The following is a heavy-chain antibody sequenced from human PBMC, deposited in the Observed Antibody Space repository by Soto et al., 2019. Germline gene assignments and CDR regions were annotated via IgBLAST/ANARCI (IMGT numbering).Heavy chain of an antibody. CDR1: GGTFSSYA. J-gene: IGHJ6*02. CDR3: ARPLTASITIFGVVMSDYGMDV. V-gene: IGHV1-69*12. CDR2: IIPIFGTA. D-gene: IGHD3-3*01. Sequence: QVQLVQSGAEVKKPGSSVKVSCKASGGTFSSYAISWVRQAPGQGLEWMGGIIPIFGTANYAQKFQGRVTSTADESTSTAYMELSSLRSEDTAVYYCARPLTASITIFGVVMSDYGMDVWGQGTTVTVSS.